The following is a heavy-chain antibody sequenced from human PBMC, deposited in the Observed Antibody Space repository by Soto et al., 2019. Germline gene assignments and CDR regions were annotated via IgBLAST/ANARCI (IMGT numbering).Heavy chain of an antibody. Sequence: SETLSLTCTVSGGSMSSYHWSWIRQPPGKGLEWIGYIYYSGSTNYNPSLKSRVTISVDTSKNQFSLKLSSVSAADTAVYFCARLYCSGGSCERRGYLDYWGQGTLVTVSS. CDR1: GGSMSSYH. CDR3: ARLYCSGGSCERRGYLDY. CDR2: IYYSGST. V-gene: IGHV4-59*01. J-gene: IGHJ4*02. D-gene: IGHD2-15*01.